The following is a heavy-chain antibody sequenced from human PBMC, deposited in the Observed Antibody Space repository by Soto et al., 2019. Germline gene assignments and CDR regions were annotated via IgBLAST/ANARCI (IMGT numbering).Heavy chain of an antibody. Sequence: QVQLVQSGAEVKKPGSSVKVSCKASGGTFSSYAISWVRQAPGQGLEWMGGIIPIFGTANYAQKFQGRVTITADESTSTAYMELSSLISEDTAVYYCARTNCSSTSCYGGEIYNDYGMDVWGQRNTVTVAS. CDR2: IIPIFGTA. CDR3: ARTNCSSTSCYGGEIYNDYGMDV. J-gene: IGHJ6*02. V-gene: IGHV1-69*01. CDR1: GGTFSSYA. D-gene: IGHD2-2*01.